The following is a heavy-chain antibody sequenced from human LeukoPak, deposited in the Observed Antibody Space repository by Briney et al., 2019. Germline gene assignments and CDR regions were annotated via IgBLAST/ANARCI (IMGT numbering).Heavy chain of an antibody. CDR1: GFTFSSYG. D-gene: IGHD4/OR15-4a*01. J-gene: IGHJ6*02. Sequence: PGGSLRLSCAASGFTFSSYGMHWVRHATGKGLEWVSAIGTAGDTYYPGSVKGRLTISRENAKNSLYLQMNSLRAGDTAVYYCARWKANLGPGYYYYGMDVWGQGTTVTVSS. CDR2: IGTAGDT. V-gene: IGHV3-13*01. CDR3: ARWKANLGPGYYYYGMDV.